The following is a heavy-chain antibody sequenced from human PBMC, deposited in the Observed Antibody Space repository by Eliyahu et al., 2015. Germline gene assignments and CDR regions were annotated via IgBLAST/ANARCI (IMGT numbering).Heavy chain of an antibody. D-gene: IGHD4-17*01. CDR2: IIPIFGTA. V-gene: IGHV1-69*01. CDR1: GGTFSSYA. CDR3: ARDPRLDYGDSGWRSGAFDI. J-gene: IGHJ3*02. Sequence: QVQLVQSGAEVKKPGSSVKVSCKASGGTFSSYAIXWVXXAPGXGLEWMGGIIPIFGTAXYAQKFQGRVTITADESTSTAYMELSSLRSEDTAVYYCARDPRLDYGDSGWRSGAFDIWGQGTMVTVSS.